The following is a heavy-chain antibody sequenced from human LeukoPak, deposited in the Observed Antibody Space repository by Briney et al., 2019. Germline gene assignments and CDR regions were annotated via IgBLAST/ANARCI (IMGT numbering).Heavy chain of an antibody. CDR1: GCTLGSYW. CDR3: ARGPREYCSTTSCSFDY. D-gene: IGHD2-2*01. Sequence: GGSLRLSCEASGCTLGSYWMSWVRQAPGKGLEGVANIKQDGGEKYYVDSVKGRFTIFRDNGKNSLYLQMTNLRAEDTAVYYCARGPREYCSTTSCSFDYWGQGTLVTVSS. V-gene: IGHV3-7*01. CDR2: IKQDGGEK. J-gene: IGHJ4*02.